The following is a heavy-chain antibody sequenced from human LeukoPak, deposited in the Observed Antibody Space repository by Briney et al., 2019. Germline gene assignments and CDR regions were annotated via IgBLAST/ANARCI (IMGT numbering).Heavy chain of an antibody. V-gene: IGHV3-9*01. CDR3: AKARDTNHWGLLDY. Sequence: GRSLRLSCAASGFTFDDYAMHWVRQAPGKGLEWVSGISWNSGSIGYADSVKGRFTISRDNAKNSLYLHMNSLRAEDTAVYYCAKARDTNHWGLLDYWGQGTLVTVSS. CDR2: ISWNSGSI. J-gene: IGHJ4*02. D-gene: IGHD7-27*01. CDR1: GFTFDDYA.